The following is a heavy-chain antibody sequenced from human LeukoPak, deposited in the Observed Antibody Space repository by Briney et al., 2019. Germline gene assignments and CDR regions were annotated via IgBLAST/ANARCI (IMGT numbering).Heavy chain of an antibody. CDR2: IYHSGST. CDR3: ARHAHYYDSSGYFVYYFDY. Sequence: SETLSLTCTVSGGSISSYYWSWIRQPPGKGLEWIGDIYHSGSTNYNPSLKSRVTISVDMSKNQFSLKLSSVTAADTAVYYCARHAHYYDSSGYFVYYFDYWGQGTLVTVSS. V-gene: IGHV4-59*08. J-gene: IGHJ4*02. D-gene: IGHD3-22*01. CDR1: GGSISSYY.